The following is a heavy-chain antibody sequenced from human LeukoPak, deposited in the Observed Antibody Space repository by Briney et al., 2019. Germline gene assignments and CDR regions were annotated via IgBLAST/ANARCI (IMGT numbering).Heavy chain of an antibody. V-gene: IGHV4-4*07. CDR3: ASLTATYSSSWYRQEDV. J-gene: IGHJ6*04. CDR2: IYTSGST. Sequence: SETLSLTCTVSGGSISSYYWSWIRQPAGKGLEWIGRIYTSGSTNYNPSLKSRVTISVDTSKNQFSLKLSSVTAADTAVYYCASLTATYSSSWYRQEDVWGKGTTVTVSS. D-gene: IGHD6-13*01. CDR1: GGSISSYY.